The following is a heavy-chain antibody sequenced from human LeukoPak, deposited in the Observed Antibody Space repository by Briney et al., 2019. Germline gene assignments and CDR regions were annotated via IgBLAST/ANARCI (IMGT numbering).Heavy chain of an antibody. J-gene: IGHJ6*03. V-gene: IGHV3-30*01. D-gene: IGHD3-16*01. CDR2: MSFDGSHI. CDR3: ARGGTYYYQYYYMDV. CDR1: QFTFSSHA. Sequence: PGGSLRLSCAASQFTFSSHAMNWVRQAPGKGLDWVAVMSFDGSHIYYADSVKGRFTISRDSSKNTLFLQMNSLNADDTAVYYCARGGTYYYQYYYMDVWGKGTTVTVSS.